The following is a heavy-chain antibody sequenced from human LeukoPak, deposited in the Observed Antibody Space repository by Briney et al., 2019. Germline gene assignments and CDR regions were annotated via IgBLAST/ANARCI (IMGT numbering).Heavy chain of an antibody. D-gene: IGHD2-2*02. CDR2: ISPNSGYI. V-gene: IGHV3-21*04. CDR1: GFTFSSCR. Sequence: GESLRLSCAASGFTFSSCRMNWVRQAPGKGLEWVSSISPNSGYIYYADSLKGRFTISRDNAKNSLYLQMNSLRAEDTAVYYCAREGAAYCSSTSCYRGLSYWGQGTLVTVSS. J-gene: IGHJ4*02. CDR3: AREGAAYCSSTSCYRGLSY.